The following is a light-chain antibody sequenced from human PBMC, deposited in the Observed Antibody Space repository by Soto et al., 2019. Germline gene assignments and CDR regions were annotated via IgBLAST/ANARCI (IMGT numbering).Light chain of an antibody. V-gene: IGKV3-11*01. CDR1: QSVSRY. CDR2: DAS. Sequence: EIVLTQSPATLSLSPGERATLSCRASQSVSRYLAWYQQKPGQAPRLLIYDASSRAIGIPARFSGSGSGTDFTLTISSLAPEDFAVYYCQQRSNWPPGYTFGQGTKLEIK. J-gene: IGKJ2*01. CDR3: QQRSNWPPGYT.